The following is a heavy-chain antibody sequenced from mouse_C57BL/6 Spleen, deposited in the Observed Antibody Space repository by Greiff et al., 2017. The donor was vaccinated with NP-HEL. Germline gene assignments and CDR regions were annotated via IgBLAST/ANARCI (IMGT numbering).Heavy chain of an antibody. J-gene: IGHJ2*01. D-gene: IGHD2-3*01. CDR3: ARERDGYYGF. CDR1: GYTFTSYC. V-gene: IGHV1-64*01. Sequence: QVQLQQPGAELVKPGASVKLSCKASGYTFTSYCMHWVKQRPGQGLEWIGMIHPNSGSTNYNEKFKSKATLTVDKSSSTAYMQLSSLTSEDSAVYYCARERDGYYGFWGQGTTLTVSS. CDR2: IHPNSGST.